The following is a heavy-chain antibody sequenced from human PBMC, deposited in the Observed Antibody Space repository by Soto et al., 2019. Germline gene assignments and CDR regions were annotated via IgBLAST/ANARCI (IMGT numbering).Heavy chain of an antibody. CDR1: GGTFSSYA. V-gene: IGHV1-69*06. D-gene: IGHD2-15*01. J-gene: IGHJ6*02. CDR3: ARDQVGYSSGGSCSSCFGVGYGMDV. CDR2: IIPIFGTA. Sequence: QVQLVQSGAEVKKPGSSVKVSCKASGGTFSSYAISWVRQAPGQGLEWMGGIIPIFGTANYAQKFQGRVTITADKSTSTAYMELSSLRSEDTAVYYCARDQVGYSSGGSCSSCFGVGYGMDVWGQGTTVTVSS.